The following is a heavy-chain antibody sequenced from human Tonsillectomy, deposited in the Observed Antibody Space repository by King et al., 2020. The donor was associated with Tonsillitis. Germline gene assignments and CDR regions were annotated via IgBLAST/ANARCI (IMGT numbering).Heavy chain of an antibody. CDR3: ATLGAYRDSSGYRYYFEY. CDR1: GFSFSSYA. J-gene: IGHJ4*02. CDR2: ISGDGENT. D-gene: IGHD3-22*01. V-gene: IGHV3-23*04. Sequence: VQLVESGGGLVQPGGSLRLSCLASGFSFSSYAMSWVRQAPGKGLDWVSVISGDGENTYYADSVKGRFAISRNNSKNTLYLQMNSQGVEDTAVYFWATLGAYRDSSGYRYYFEYWGQGTLVTVSS.